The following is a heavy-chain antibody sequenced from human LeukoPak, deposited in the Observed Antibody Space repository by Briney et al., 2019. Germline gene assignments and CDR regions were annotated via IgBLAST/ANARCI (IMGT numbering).Heavy chain of an antibody. J-gene: IGHJ4*02. CDR2: INPNSGGT. V-gene: IGHV1-2*02. D-gene: IGHD3-22*01. CDR3: ARARSSGYYYQFDY. Sequence: ASVKVSCKASGYTFTGYYMHWVRQAPGQGLEWMGWINPNSGGTNYAQKFQGRVTMTRDTSISTAYMELSRLRSEDTAVYCCARARSSGYYYQFDYWGQGTLVTVSS. CDR1: GYTFTGYY.